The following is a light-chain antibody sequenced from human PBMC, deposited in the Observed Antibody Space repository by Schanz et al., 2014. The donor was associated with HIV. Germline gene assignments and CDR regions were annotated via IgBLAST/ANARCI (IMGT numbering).Light chain of an antibody. CDR2: DVN. V-gene: IGLV2-14*03. CDR1: SSDIGDDNY. J-gene: IGLJ3*02. CDR3: HSHTDSGTLM. Sequence: QSALTQPASVSGSPGQSITLSCAGSSSDIGDDNYVSWYQQHAGAAPKLIIYDVNERPSGVSNRFSGSKSGNTASLTISGLQAEDEGDYYCHSHTDSGTLMFGGGTKVTVL.